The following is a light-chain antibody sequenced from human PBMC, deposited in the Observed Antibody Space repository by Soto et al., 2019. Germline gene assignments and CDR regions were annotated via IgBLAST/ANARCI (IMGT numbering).Light chain of an antibody. V-gene: IGKV1-5*03. J-gene: IGKJ4*01. CDR3: QHYNNYLLT. CDR1: QTISSW. CDR2: KAS. Sequence: DIQMTQSPSTLSASVGERVITTCRASQTISSWLAWYQQKPGKAPKLLIYKASSLARGVPSRFSGSGSGTEVTLTISSLQPDDVATYYCQHYNNYLLTFGGGTKVDIK.